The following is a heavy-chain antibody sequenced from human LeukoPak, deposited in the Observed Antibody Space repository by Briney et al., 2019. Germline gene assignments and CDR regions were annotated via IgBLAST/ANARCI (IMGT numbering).Heavy chain of an antibody. CDR3: ARHGRKDLIDY. J-gene: IGHJ4*02. CDR1: GGSISSYY. CDR2: IYYSGST. V-gene: IGHV4-39*01. Sequence: SETLSLTCTVSGGSISSYYWGWIRQPPGKGLEWIGSIYYSGSTYYNPSLKSRVTISVDTSKNQFSLKLSSVTAADTAVYYCARHGRKDLIDYWGQGTLVTVSS.